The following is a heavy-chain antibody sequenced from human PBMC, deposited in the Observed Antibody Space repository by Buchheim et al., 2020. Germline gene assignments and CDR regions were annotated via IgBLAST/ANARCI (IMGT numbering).Heavy chain of an antibody. CDR1: GFTFSSYG. J-gene: IGHJ6*02. CDR3: AKEIREYPYYYGMDV. Sequence: QVQLVESGGGVVQPGRSLRLSCAASGFTFSSYGMHWVRQAPGKGLEWVAVISYDGSNKYYADSVKGRFTISRDNSKKKLYLQVNSLIAEGTAVYYCAKEIREYPYYYGMDVWGQGTT. V-gene: IGHV3-30*18. D-gene: IGHD2-2*02. CDR2: ISYDGSNK.